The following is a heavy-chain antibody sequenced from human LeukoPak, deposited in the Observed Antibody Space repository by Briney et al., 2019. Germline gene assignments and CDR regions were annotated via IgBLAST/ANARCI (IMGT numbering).Heavy chain of an antibody. Sequence: SETLSLTCTVSGGSISSYYWSWIRQPPGKGLEWIGYINYSWSTKYNPSLKSRVTISVDTSKNQFSLKVSSVTAADTAFYYCARHHSSSGLYYFDYWGQGTLVTVSS. D-gene: IGHD6-19*01. V-gene: IGHV4-59*08. J-gene: IGHJ4*02. CDR1: GGSISSYY. CDR3: ARHHSSSGLYYFDY. CDR2: INYSWST.